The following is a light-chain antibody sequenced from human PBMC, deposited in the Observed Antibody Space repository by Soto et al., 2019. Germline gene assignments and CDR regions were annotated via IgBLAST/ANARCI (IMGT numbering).Light chain of an antibody. Sequence: EIVLTQSPATLSLSPGERATLSCRASQSVSGYLAWYQQKSGQAPRLLIYETSNRATGIPARFSGSGAGADFTLTISSLEPEDFAVYYCQQRSNWPPVYTFGQGTNLEIK. CDR3: QQRSNWPPVYT. J-gene: IGKJ2*01. V-gene: IGKV3-11*01. CDR2: ETS. CDR1: QSVSGY.